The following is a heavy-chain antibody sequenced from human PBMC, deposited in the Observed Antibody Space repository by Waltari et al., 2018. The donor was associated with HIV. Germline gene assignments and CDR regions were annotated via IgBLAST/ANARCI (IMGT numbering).Heavy chain of an antibody. CDR3: AKAYDSSGFQYYFDY. CDR2: INWNSDNI. D-gene: IGHD3-22*01. J-gene: IGHJ4*02. CDR1: GFPFDDYA. Sequence: EVRLVESGGDLVQPGRSLRLSCAASGFPFDDYAMHWVRQAPGKGLEWVSGINWNSDNIGYADSVKGRFTISRDHAKNSLYLQMNSLRPEDTALYYCAKAYDSSGFQYYFDYWGQGTLVTVSS. V-gene: IGHV3-9*01.